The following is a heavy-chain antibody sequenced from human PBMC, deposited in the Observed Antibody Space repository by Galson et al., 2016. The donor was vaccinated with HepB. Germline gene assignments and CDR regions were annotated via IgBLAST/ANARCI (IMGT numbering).Heavy chain of an antibody. J-gene: IGHJ2*01. D-gene: IGHD6-19*01. V-gene: IGHV3-9*01. CDR1: GFAFDDYA. CDR2: ISWNSDYV. Sequence: SLGLSCAGSGFAFDDYAMHWVRQAPGKGLEWVAVISWNSDYVVYADSLKGRFIISRDNAKNSLYLQMNSLRPEDTAFYYCAKELDGEVAGPSDLWGRGTLVTVSS. CDR3: AKELDGEVAGPSDL.